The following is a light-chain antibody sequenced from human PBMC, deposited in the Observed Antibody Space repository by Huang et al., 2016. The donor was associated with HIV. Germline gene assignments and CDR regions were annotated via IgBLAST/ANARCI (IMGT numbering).Light chain of an antibody. CDR3: QQYNNWPPMYT. CDR2: GAS. Sequence: EIVMTQSPATLSVSPGARATLSCRASQSVSSNVAWYQQKPGQAPRLLIYGASTRATGIPARFSALGSGTEFTLTISSLQSEDFAVYYCQQYNNWPPMYTFGQGTNLEIK. J-gene: IGKJ2*01. CDR1: QSVSSN. V-gene: IGKV3-15*01.